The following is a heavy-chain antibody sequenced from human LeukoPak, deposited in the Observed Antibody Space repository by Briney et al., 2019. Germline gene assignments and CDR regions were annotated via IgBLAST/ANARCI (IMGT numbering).Heavy chain of an antibody. CDR2: INHSGST. CDR1: GGSFSGYY. CDR3: ARGSQVDDFWSGYRAPLDY. J-gene: IGHJ4*02. D-gene: IGHD3-3*01. Sequence: SETLSLTCAVYGGSFSGYYWSWLRQPPGKGLEWIGEINHSGSTNYNPSLKSRVTISVDTSKNQFSLKLSSVTAADTAVYFCARGSQVDDFWSGYRAPLDYWGQGTLVTVSS. V-gene: IGHV4-34*01.